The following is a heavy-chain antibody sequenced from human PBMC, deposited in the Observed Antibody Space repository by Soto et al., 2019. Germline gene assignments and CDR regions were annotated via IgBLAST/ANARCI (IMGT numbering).Heavy chain of an antibody. CDR3: ARGGDDYNYVY. CDR1: GGTFSSYA. V-gene: IGHV1-69*06. J-gene: IGHJ4*02. Sequence: SVKVPCKASGGTFSSYAISWVRQAPGQGLEWMGGIIPIFGTANYAQKFQGRVTITADKSTSTAYMELSSLRSEDTAVYYCARGGDDYNYVYWGQGTLVTVSS. CDR2: IIPIFGTA. D-gene: IGHD4-4*01.